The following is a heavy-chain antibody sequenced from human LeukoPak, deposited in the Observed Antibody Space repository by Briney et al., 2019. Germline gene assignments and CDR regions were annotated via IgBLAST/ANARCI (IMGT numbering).Heavy chain of an antibody. J-gene: IGHJ4*02. CDR2: MKGKNEGETT. Sequence: GSLRLSCAASGFTFSNAWMTWVRQAPGKGLEWVGRMKGKNEGETTDYAAPVKGRFTISRDDPTNTLYLQMNSLKTEDTAMYYCTRDLGSSQWGQGTLVIVSS. D-gene: IGHD3-10*01. CDR3: TRDLGSSQ. CDR1: GFTFSNAW. V-gene: IGHV3-15*01.